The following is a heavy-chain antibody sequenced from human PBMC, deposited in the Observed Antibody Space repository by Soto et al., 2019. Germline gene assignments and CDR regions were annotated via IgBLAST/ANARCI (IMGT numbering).Heavy chain of an antibody. J-gene: IGHJ6*03. V-gene: IGHV1-18*01. CDR2: ISVHNGDT. CDR3: ARVYYMDV. CDR1: GYTFRSYG. Sequence: QGQLVQSGAEVKKPWASVQVSCKASGYTFRSYGINWVRQAPGHGLEWMGRISVHNGDTKYAQKFQGRVIMTTDTSKSTAYMELRSLRSDDTAVYYCARVYYMDVWGKGTTVTVSS.